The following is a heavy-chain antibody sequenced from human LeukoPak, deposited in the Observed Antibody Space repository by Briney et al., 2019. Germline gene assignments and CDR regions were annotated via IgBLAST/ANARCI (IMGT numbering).Heavy chain of an antibody. CDR3: ARLGYCSSTSCRRFDP. J-gene: IGHJ5*02. CDR1: GYTFTSYG. CDR2: ISAYNGNT. V-gene: IGHV1-18*04. Sequence: ASVKVSCKASGYTFTSYGISWVRQAPGQGLKWMGWISAYNGNTNYAQKLQGRVTMTTDTSTSTAYMELRSLRSDDTAVYYCARLGYCSSTSCRRFDPWGQGTLVTVSS. D-gene: IGHD2-2*01.